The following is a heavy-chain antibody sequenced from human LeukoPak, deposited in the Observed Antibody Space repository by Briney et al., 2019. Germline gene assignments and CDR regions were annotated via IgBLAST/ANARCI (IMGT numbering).Heavy chain of an antibody. CDR1: GYSISSGYY. CDR3: ARRGLQTPFDY. CDR2: IYHSGST. V-gene: IGHV4-38-2*01. J-gene: IGHJ4*02. Sequence: SETLSLTCAVSGYSISSGYYWGWIRQPPGKGLEWIGGIYHSGSTYYNPSLKSRVTISVDTSKNQFSLKLSSVTAADTAVYYCARRGLQTPFDYWGQGTLVTVSS. D-gene: IGHD4-11*01.